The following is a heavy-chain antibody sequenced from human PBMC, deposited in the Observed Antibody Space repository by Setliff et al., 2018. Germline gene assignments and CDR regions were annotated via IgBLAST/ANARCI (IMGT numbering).Heavy chain of an antibody. Sequence: PSETLSLTCTVSGGSTSSYYWSWIRQPPGKGLEWIAYIYYSGSTNYNPSLKSRVTISVDTSKNQFSLKLSSVTAADTAVYYCARGNNWEPDAFDVWGQGTMVT. J-gene: IGHJ3*01. CDR3: ARGNNWEPDAFDV. CDR2: IYYSGST. CDR1: GGSTSSYY. V-gene: IGHV4-59*01. D-gene: IGHD1-20*01.